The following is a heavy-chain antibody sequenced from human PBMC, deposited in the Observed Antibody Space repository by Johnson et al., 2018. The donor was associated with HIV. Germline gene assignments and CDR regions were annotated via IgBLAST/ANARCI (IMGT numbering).Heavy chain of an antibody. D-gene: IGHD2-2*03. CDR1: GFTFSSYG. J-gene: IGHJ3*02. CDR3: ARDLDRSAFDI. V-gene: IGHV3-33*01. Sequence: QMLLVESGGGVVQPGRSLRLSCAASGFTFSSYGMHWVRQAPGKGLEWVAVIWYDGSNNSYADSVKGRFTISRDNAKNSLYLQMNSLRAEDTAVYYCARDLDRSAFDIWGQGTMVTVSS. CDR2: IWYDGSNN.